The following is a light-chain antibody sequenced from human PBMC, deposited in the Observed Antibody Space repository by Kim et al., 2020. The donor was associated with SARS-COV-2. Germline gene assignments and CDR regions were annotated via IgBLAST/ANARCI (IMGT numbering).Light chain of an antibody. J-gene: IGLJ3*02. CDR2: KNN. CDR1: RSNSGSNY. V-gene: IGLV1-47*01. Sequence: GERAASSCSGSRSNSGSNYVYCYQNLPGPAPKLLIYKNNQRPPGVPGGFAGSKSGTSASLAISGLRSEDDADYYCTTWEDNLSGRVFGGGTQLTVL. CDR3: TTWEDNLSGRV.